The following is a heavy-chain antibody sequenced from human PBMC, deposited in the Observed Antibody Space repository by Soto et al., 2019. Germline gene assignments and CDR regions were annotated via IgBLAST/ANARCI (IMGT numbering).Heavy chain of an antibody. J-gene: IGHJ6*02. D-gene: IGHD5-12*01. CDR3: ARLDRSTSNIGV. CDR1: GASVSSGASH. Sequence: QVQLQESGPGLLKPSETLSLPCTLSGASVSSGASHWTWIRQSPGKGLEWIGYSHHNATADCNPSLKSLVSRTVATSKNQFSLKLTSATTADKAVYDCARLDRSTSNIGVWGQGTTVTVSS. V-gene: IGHV4-61*08. CDR2: SHHNATA.